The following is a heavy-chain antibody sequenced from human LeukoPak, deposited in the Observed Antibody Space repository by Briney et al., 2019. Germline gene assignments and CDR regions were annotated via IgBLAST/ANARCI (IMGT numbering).Heavy chain of an antibody. CDR2: TYYRSKWYN. Sequence: SQTLSLTCAISGDSVSSNSAAWNWIRQSPSRGLEWLGRTYYRSKWYNDYAVSVKSRITINPDTSKNQFSLQLNSVTPEDTAVYYCARLGCSSGWPHYYYYYGMDVWGQGTTVTVSS. CDR1: GDSVSSNSAA. V-gene: IGHV6-1*01. D-gene: IGHD6-19*01. CDR3: ARLGCSSGWPHYYYYYGMDV. J-gene: IGHJ6*02.